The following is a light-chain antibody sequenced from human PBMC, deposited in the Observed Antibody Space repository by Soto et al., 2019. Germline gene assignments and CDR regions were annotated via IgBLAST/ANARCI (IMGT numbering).Light chain of an antibody. V-gene: IGKV3-20*01. CDR2: GAS. CDR3: QRYGSS. J-gene: IGKJ5*01. CDR1: QSVSSSY. Sequence: EIVLTQSPGTLSLSPGERATLSCRASQSVSSSYLAWYQQKPGQTPRLLIYGASSRATGIPDRFSGSGSGTDFTLTISSLEPEDFAVYYCQRYGSSFGQGTRLEIK.